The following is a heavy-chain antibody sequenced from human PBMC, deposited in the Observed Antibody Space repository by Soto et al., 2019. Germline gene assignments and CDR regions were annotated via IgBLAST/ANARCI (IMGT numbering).Heavy chain of an antibody. Sequence: SETLSLTCTVSGGSISSYYWSWIRQPPGKGLEWIGYIYYSGSTNYNPSLKSRVTISVDTSKNQFSLKLSSVTAADTAVYYCARDQGDYGDFFDYWGQGTLVTVSS. D-gene: IGHD4-17*01. CDR1: GGSISSYY. J-gene: IGHJ4*02. CDR3: ARDQGDYGDFFDY. V-gene: IGHV4-59*01. CDR2: IYYSGST.